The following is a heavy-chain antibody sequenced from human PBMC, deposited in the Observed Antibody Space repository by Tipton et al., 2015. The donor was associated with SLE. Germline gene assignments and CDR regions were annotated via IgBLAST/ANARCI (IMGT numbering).Heavy chain of an antibody. J-gene: IGHJ4*02. CDR2: IYYSGGT. D-gene: IGHD6-13*01. CDR1: GGSISSDGYY. CDR3: ARSAGYSSSWAHFDY. Sequence: TLSLTCTVSGGSISSDGYYWSWIRHHPGKGLAWIGYIYYSGGTNYNPSLKSRVTISVDTSKNQFSLKLSSVTAADTAVYYCARSAGYSSSWAHFDYWGQGTLLTVPS. V-gene: IGHV4-61*08.